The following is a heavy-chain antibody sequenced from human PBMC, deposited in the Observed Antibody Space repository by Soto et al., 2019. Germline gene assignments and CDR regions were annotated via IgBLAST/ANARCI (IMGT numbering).Heavy chain of an antibody. J-gene: IGHJ6*02. Sequence: DVQLLESGGHLVQPGGSLRLSCAASGFTFSSYAMSWVRQAPGKGLEWVSSVSAGGDMTYYSDSVKGRFTISRDNSNNALFLQMNSLRIEDTALYYCACGDRGGSGSPASYYYSGLDVWGQGTTVTVS. CDR2: VSAGGDMT. CDR3: ACGDRGGSGSPASYYYSGLDV. CDR1: GFTFSSYA. D-gene: IGHD3-10*01. V-gene: IGHV3-23*01.